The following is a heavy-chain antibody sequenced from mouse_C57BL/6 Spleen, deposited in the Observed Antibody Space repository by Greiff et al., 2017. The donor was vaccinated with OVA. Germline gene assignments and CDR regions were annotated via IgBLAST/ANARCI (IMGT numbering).Heavy chain of an antibody. CDR3: ARPLDYDYGLFAY. Sequence: EVKLMESGPELVKPGASVKMSCKASGYTFTDYNMHWVKQSHGKSLEWIGYINPNNGGTSYNQKFKGKATLTVNKSSSTAYMELRSLTSEDSAVYYCARPLDYDYGLFAYWGQGTLVTVSA. CDR1: GYTFTDYN. V-gene: IGHV1-22*01. D-gene: IGHD2-4*01. CDR2: INPNNGGT. J-gene: IGHJ3*01.